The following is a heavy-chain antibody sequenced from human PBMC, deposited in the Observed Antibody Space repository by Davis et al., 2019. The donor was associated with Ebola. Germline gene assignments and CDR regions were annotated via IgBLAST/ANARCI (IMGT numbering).Heavy chain of an antibody. CDR3: ANAIEKHGLLQY. CDR1: GFTFSTYG. V-gene: IGHV3-30*02. J-gene: IGHJ4*02. Sequence: PGGSLRLSCAASGFTFSTYGMHWVRQAPGKGLEWVAFIRTDGNDQYYADSVKGRFTISRDNSRNTLYLQMNSLRVDDTAMYYCANAIEKHGLLQYWGRGTPVTVSS. CDR2: IRTDGNDQ. D-gene: IGHD3-10*01.